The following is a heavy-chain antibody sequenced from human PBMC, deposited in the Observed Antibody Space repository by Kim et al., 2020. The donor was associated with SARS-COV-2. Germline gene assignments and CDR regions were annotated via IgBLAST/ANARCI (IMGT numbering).Heavy chain of an antibody. Sequence: LKGRFTVSRDNAKNLLYLQMHRLRAEDTAVYYCARELYGSGSYFDNSFDFWGQGTLATVSS. CDR3: ARELYGSGSYFDNSFDF. J-gene: IGHJ4*02. D-gene: IGHD3-10*01. V-gene: IGHV3-21*01.